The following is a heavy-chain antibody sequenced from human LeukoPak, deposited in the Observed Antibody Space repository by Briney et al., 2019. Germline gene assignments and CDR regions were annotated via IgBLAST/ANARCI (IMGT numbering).Heavy chain of an antibody. CDR3: ARANWYSPLLHGD. CDR2: INHSGST. V-gene: IGHV4-38-2*02. J-gene: IGHJ4*02. D-gene: IGHD1-7*01. Sequence: ASETLSLTCTVSGYSISSGYYWSWIRQPPGKGLEWIGEINHSGSTNYNPSLKSRVTISVDTSKNQFSLKLSSVTAADTAVYYCARANWYSPLLHGDWGQGTLVTVSS. CDR1: GYSISSGYY.